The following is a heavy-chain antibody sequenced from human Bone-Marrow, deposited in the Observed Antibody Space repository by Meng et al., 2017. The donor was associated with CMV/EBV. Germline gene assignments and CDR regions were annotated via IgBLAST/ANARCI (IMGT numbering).Heavy chain of an antibody. Sequence: GGSLRSSWAASGFTFTSYAIHWVRQAPGKGLEGVAVISYDGSNKYYADSVKGRFTISRDNSKNTLYLQMNSLRAEDTAVYYGASPQQLVHRGDYWGQGTLVTVSS. CDR2: ISYDGSNK. J-gene: IGHJ4*02. CDR1: GFTFTSYA. CDR3: ASPQQLVHRGDY. D-gene: IGHD6-13*01. V-gene: IGHV3-30*04.